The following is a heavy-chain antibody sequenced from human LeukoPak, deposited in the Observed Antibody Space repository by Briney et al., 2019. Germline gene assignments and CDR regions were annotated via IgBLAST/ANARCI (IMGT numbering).Heavy chain of an antibody. CDR3: VSILAEAGSN. V-gene: IGHV3-7*01. Sequence: GGTLRLSCAVSGFTISSYWMSWIRKPPAKGLERVANINQDGSEKYYVDSVMGRFTIFRDDAMNSLYLLMNGLRAAATAVYDFVSILAEAGSNWGQGNLVTVSS. CDR2: INQDGSEK. D-gene: IGHD6-19*01. CDR1: GFTISSYW. J-gene: IGHJ4*02.